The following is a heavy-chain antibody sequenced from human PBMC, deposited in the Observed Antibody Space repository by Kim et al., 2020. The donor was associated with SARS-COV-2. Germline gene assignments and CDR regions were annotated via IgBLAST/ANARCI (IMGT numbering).Heavy chain of an antibody. V-gene: IGHV3-53*01. D-gene: IGHD2-2*01. Sequence: GGSLRLSCAASGFTVSSNYMSWVRQAPGKGLEWVSVIYSGGSTYYADSVKGRFTISRDNSKNTLYLQMNSLRAEDTAVYYCARGHIVVVPAALGTYGMDVWGQGTTVTVSS. CDR1: GFTVSSNY. CDR3: ARGHIVVVPAALGTYGMDV. J-gene: IGHJ6*02. CDR2: IYSGGST.